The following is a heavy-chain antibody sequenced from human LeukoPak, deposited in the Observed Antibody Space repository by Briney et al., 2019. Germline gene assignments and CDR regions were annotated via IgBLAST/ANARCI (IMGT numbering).Heavy chain of an antibody. CDR2: FYYSGST. Sequence: SETLSLTCTVSGGSIRSYYWSWIRQSPGKGLEWIAYFYYSGSTTNYNPSLKSRVTISVDTSKNQFSLKLTSVTAADTAVYYCARSQQMATIAHWGQGTPVTVSS. D-gene: IGHD5-12*01. V-gene: IGHV4-59*08. CDR1: GGSIRSYY. J-gene: IGHJ4*02. CDR3: ARSQQMATIAH.